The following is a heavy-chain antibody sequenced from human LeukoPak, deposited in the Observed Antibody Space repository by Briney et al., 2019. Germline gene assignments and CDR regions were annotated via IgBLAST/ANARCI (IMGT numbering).Heavy chain of an antibody. J-gene: IGHJ3*02. V-gene: IGHV1-18*01. CDR3: ARDPMIVVLKGLDAFDI. D-gene: IGHD2-2*01. CDR1: GYTFTSYG. CDR2: ISGHNGNT. Sequence: ASVKVSCKASGYTFTSYGVSWVRQAPGQGLEWMGQISGHNGNTNYAEKVQGRVTMTIETSTNTAYMELRSLRSDDTAVYYCARDPMIVVLKGLDAFDIWGQGTTVTVSS.